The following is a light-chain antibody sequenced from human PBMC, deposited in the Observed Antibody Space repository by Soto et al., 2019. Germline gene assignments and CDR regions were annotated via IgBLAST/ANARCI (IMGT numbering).Light chain of an antibody. Sequence: QSVLTQPASVSGSPGQSITISCTGTSSDVGGYNYVSWYQQYPGKAPKLMIYDVSNRPSGVSNRFSGSKSGNTASLTISGLQAEDEADYYCSSYTTSNTFYVFGTGTKLTVL. CDR1: SSDVGGYNY. CDR3: SSYTTSNTFYV. V-gene: IGLV2-14*03. J-gene: IGLJ1*01. CDR2: DVS.